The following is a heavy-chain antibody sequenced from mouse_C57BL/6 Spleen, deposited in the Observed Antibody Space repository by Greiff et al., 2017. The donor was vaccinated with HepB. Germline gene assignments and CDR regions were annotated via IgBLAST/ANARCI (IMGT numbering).Heavy chain of an antibody. D-gene: IGHD1-1*01. CDR1: GYTFTSYG. CDR3: AREDYGSSYDY. V-gene: IGHV1-81*01. Sequence: VQLQESGAELARPGASVKLSCKASGYTFTSYGISWVKQRTGQGLEWIGEIYPRSGNTYYNEKFKGKATLTADKSSSTAYMELRSLTSEDSAVYFCAREDYGSSYDYWGQGTTLTVSS. J-gene: IGHJ2*01. CDR2: IYPRSGNT.